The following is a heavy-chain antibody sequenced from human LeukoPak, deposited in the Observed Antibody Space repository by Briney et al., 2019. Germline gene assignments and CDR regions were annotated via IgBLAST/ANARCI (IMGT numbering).Heavy chain of an antibody. D-gene: IGHD5-18*01. CDR3: AKDNGYNFDY. J-gene: IGHJ4*02. Sequence: GGSLRLSCTASGFTFDDYAMHWVRQAPGKGLEWVSGISWNSGSVGYADSVKGRFTISRDNAKNSLYLQMISLRAEDTALYYCAKDNGYNFDYWGQGTLVTVSS. CDR2: ISWNSGSV. CDR1: GFTFDDYA. V-gene: IGHV3-9*01.